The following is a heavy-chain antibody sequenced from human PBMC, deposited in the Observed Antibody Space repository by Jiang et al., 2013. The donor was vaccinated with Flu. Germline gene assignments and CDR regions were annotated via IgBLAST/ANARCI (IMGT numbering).Heavy chain of an antibody. CDR2: ISYDGSNK. CDR3: AKDFVTVTTVPSFDY. D-gene: IGHD4-17*01. J-gene: IGHJ4*02. V-gene: IGHV3-30*18. CDR1: GFTFSSYG. Sequence: LVESGGGVVQPGRSLRLSCAASGFTFSSYGMHWVRQAPGKGLEWVAVISYDGSNKYYADSVKGRFTISRDNSKNTLYLQMNSLRAEDTAVYYCAKDFVTVTTVPSFDYWGQGTLVTVSS.